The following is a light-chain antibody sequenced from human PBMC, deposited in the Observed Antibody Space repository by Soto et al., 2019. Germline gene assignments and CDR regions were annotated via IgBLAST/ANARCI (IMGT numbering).Light chain of an antibody. Sequence: EIVLTQSPATLSLSPGERATLSCRASQSVSNYLAWYQQKPGQAPRLLIYDPSTRTTGIPASFSGSGSGTDFSLTITSLEPEDFAIYYCQQRSNWPCTFGQGTRLEIK. CDR1: QSVSNY. CDR3: QQRSNWPCT. CDR2: DPS. V-gene: IGKV3-11*01. J-gene: IGKJ2*02.